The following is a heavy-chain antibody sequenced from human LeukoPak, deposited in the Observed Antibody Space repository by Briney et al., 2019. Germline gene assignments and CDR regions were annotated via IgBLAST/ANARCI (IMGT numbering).Heavy chain of an antibody. J-gene: IGHJ4*02. CDR2: INHSGST. D-gene: IGHD3-22*01. CDR3: ARGFDYYDSSGCDY. Sequence: PSETLSLTCAVYGGSFSGYYWSWIRQPPGKGLERIGEINHSGSTSYNPSLKSRVTISVDTSKNQFSLKLSSVTAADTAVYYCARGFDYYDSSGCDYWGQGTLVTVSS. CDR1: GGSFSGYY. V-gene: IGHV4-34*01.